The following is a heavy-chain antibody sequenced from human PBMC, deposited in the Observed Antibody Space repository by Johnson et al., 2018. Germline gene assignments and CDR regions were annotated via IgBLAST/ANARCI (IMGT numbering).Heavy chain of an antibody. CDR2: ISWNSGSI. Sequence: QLVESGGGLVQPGRSLRLSCAASGFTFDDYAMHWVRQAPGKGLEWVSGISWNSGSIGYAESGKGRFTISRDNAKNSLYLQMNSLRAEDTALYYCAKDQGSYLEYFQHLCQGTLVTVSS. CDR3: AKDQGSYLEYFQH. V-gene: IGHV3-9*01. J-gene: IGHJ1*01. D-gene: IGHD1-26*01. CDR1: GFTFDDYA.